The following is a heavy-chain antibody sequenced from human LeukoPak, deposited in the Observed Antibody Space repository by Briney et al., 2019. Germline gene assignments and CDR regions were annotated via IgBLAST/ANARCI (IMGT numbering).Heavy chain of an antibody. CDR2: IYYSGST. D-gene: IGHD2-15*01. V-gene: IGHV4-59*08. CDR3: ARQNCSGGSCYLSY. J-gene: IGHJ4*02. CDR1: GGSISSYY. Sequence: SETLSLTCTVSGGSISSYYWSWIRQPPGKGLEWIGYIYYSGSTNYNPSLKSRVTISVDTSKNQFSLKLSSVTAADTAVYYCARQNCSGGSCYLSYWGQGTLVTVSS.